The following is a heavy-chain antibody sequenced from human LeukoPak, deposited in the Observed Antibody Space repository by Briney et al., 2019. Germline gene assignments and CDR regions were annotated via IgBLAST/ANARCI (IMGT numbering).Heavy chain of an antibody. Sequence: GGSLRLSCAASGFTFRTYAMSWVRQAPGKGLEWVANIKQDGSEIYYVDSVKGRFTISRDNAKNSVYLQMNSLRAEDTAVYYCARENTAVPGGDCWGRGTLATVSS. CDR3: ARENTAVPGGDC. J-gene: IGHJ4*02. CDR1: GFTFRTYA. CDR2: IKQDGSEI. D-gene: IGHD5-18*01. V-gene: IGHV3-7*01.